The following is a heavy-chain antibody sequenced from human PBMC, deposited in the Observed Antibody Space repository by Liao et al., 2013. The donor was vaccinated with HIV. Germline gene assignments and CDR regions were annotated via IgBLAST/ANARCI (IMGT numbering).Heavy chain of an antibody. CDR1: GGSMRTNY. CDR3: ATAGDTSGYYWAALDS. CDR2: FYHSGST. V-gene: IGHV4-59*01. J-gene: IGHJ4*02. D-gene: IGHD3-22*01. Sequence: QVQLQESGPRLVKPSETLSLTCTVSGGSMRTNYWSWIRQSPGKGLEWIGYFYHSGSTNYNPSLKSRVTISIETSKNQFSLRLSSVTAADTAVYYCATAGDTSGYYWAALDSWGQGTLVTVSS.